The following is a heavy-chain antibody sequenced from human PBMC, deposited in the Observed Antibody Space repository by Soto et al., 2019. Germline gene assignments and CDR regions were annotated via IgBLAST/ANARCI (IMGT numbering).Heavy chain of an antibody. CDR3: ARDQPYTAMAFFVY. Sequence: HPGGSLRLSCAASGFTFSGYGMHWVRQAPGKGLEWVAVIWYDGSNKYYADSVKGRFTISRDNSKNTLYLQMNSLRAEDTAVYYCARDQPYTAMAFFVYWYQGTLLTVSS. D-gene: IGHD5-18*01. V-gene: IGHV3-33*01. CDR1: GFTFSGYG. J-gene: IGHJ4*02. CDR2: IWYDGSNK.